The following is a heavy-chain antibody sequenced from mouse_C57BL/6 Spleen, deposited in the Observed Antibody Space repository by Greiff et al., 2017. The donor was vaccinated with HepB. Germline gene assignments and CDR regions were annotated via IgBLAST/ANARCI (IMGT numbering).Heavy chain of an antibody. J-gene: IGHJ4*01. CDR1: GYAFSSSW. CDR3: ARKGTTVVAVYYYAMDY. D-gene: IGHD1-1*01. V-gene: IGHV1-82*01. CDR2: IYPGDGDT. Sequence: QVQLQQSGPELVKPGASVKISCKASGYAFSSSWMNWVKQRPGKGLEWIGRIYPGDGDTNYNGKFKGKATLTADKSSSTAYMQLSSLTSEDSAVYFCARKGTTVVAVYYYAMDYWGQGTSVTVSS.